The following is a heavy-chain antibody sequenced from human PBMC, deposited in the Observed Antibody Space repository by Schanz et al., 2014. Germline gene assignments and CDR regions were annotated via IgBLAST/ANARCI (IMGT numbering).Heavy chain of an antibody. CDR3: ARQMGRLSSSRGNYFDY. CDR1: GGSISSYY. D-gene: IGHD6-13*01. V-gene: IGHV4-59*01. Sequence: QVQLQESGPGLVKPSETLSLTCAVSGGSISSYYWSWIRQPPGKALEWIGYIYSSGTTNYNPSLKSPVTISIDASKNQFSLKLTSVTAADTGVYYCARQMGRLSSSRGNYFDYWGQGTLVTVSS. J-gene: IGHJ4*02. CDR2: IYSSGTT.